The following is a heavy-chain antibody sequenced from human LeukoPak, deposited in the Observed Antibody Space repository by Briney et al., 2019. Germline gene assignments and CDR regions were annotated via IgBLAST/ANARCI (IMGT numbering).Heavy chain of an antibody. J-gene: IGHJ6*02. V-gene: IGHV7-4-1*02. CDR2: IDTNTGNP. Sequence: ASVKVSCNASGYTFSSHAMNWVRQAPGQGLEWMGWIDTNTGNPTYAQGFTGRFVFSLDTSVSTAYLQISSLKAEDTAVYYCARPYCNGGSCYRPPYGMDVWGQGTTVTVSS. CDR3: ARPYCNGGSCYRPPYGMDV. D-gene: IGHD2-15*01. CDR1: GYTFSSHA.